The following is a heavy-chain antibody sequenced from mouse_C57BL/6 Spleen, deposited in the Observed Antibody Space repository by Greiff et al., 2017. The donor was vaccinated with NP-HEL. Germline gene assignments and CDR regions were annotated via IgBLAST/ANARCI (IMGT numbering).Heavy chain of an antibody. J-gene: IGHJ2*01. D-gene: IGHD2-4*01. Sequence: VKLQESGAELVKPGASGKISCKASGYAFSGYWMNWVKQRPGKGLEWIGQIYPGDGDPTYHGKFKGKAKLTADKSSSTAYMQLSSLTSEDSAVYFCARRTDDYDGREVDYWGQGTTLTVSS. CDR1: GYAFSGYW. CDR2: IYPGDGDP. V-gene: IGHV1-80*01. CDR3: ARRTDDYDGREVDY.